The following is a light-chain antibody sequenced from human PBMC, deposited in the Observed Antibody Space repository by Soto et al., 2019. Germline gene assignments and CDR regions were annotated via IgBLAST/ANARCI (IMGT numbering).Light chain of an antibody. CDR2: GVS. CDR3: SSYAGSLI. CDR1: SSDVGGYNY. J-gene: IGLJ2*01. Sequence: QSALTQPPSASGSPGQSVTISCTGTSSDVGGYNYVSWYQQHPGKAPKLMIYGVSKRPSGVPDRFSGSKSGNTASLTVSGLQAEDEADYYCSSYAGSLIFGGGTQLTVL. V-gene: IGLV2-8*01.